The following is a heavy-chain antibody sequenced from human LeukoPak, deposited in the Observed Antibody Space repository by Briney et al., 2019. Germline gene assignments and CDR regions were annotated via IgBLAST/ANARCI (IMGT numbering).Heavy chain of an antibody. D-gene: IGHD3-22*01. CDR1: GFTFSRYW. CDR2: IQQDGSEQ. V-gene: IGHV3-7*01. CDR3: ARDQYDSSGYFGTVFDAFDI. Sequence: GGSLRLSCAASGFTFSRYWMSWVRQAPGKGLEWVANIQQDGSEQNYVDSVKGRSTISRDNAKKSLYLQITSLRAEDPAVYYCARDQYDSSGYFGTVFDAFDIWGQGTMFTVSS. J-gene: IGHJ3*02.